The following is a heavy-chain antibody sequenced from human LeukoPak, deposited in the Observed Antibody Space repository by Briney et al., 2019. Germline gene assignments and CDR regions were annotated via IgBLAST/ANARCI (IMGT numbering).Heavy chain of an antibody. Sequence: PGGSLRLSCAASGFTFSDYYMSWIRQAPGKGLEWVSYISSSGSTIYYADSVKGRFTISRDNAKNSLYLQMNSLRAEDTAVYYCARDRTDYDFWSGYYYYYYMDVWGKGNPGHRLL. D-gene: IGHD3-3*01. CDR3: ARDRTDYDFWSGYYYYYYMDV. CDR1: GFTFSDYY. J-gene: IGHJ6*03. V-gene: IGHV3-11*01. CDR2: ISSSGSTI.